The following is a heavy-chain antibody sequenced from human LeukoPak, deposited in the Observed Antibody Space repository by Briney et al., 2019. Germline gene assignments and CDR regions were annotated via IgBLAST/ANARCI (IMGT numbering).Heavy chain of an antibody. V-gene: IGHV1-69*13. CDR3: ARATTDYGDPSPFDY. J-gene: IGHJ4*02. CDR2: IIPIFGTA. Sequence: SVKVSCKASGGTFISYAISWVRQAPGQGREWMGGIIPIFGTANYAQKFQGRVTITADESTSTAYMELSSLRSEDTAVYYCARATTDYGDPSPFDYWGQGTLVTVSS. CDR1: GGTFISYA. D-gene: IGHD4-17*01.